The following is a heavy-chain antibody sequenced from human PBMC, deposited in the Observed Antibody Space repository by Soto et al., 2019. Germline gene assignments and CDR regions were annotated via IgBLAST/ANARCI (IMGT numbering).Heavy chain of an antibody. J-gene: IGHJ6*02. D-gene: IGHD1-1*01. CDR3: ARDQGGTTLYYHGMDA. Sequence: QVQLVESGGGVVQPGRSLRLSCAASGFTFSSYAMHWVRQAPGQGLEWVELISYDGSNKYYADSVKGRFTISRDNSKNTLHLQMNCLRPEDTAGYHCARDQGGTTLYYHGMDAWGQGTTVTGSS. V-gene: IGHV3-30-3*01. CDR1: GFTFSSYA. CDR2: ISYDGSNK.